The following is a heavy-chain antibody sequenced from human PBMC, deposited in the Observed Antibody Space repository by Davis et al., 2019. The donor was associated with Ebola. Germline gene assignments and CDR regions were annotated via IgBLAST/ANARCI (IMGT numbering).Heavy chain of an antibody. J-gene: IGHJ6*02. CDR2: ISSSGSTI. CDR3: ARDRLSASSRTYYYYYGMDV. V-gene: IGHV3-11*01. CDR1: GFTFSDYY. D-gene: IGHD6-13*01. Sequence: GESLKISCAASGFTFSDYYMSWIRQAPGKGLEWVSYISSSGSTIYYADSVKGRFTISRDNAKNSLYLQMNSLRAEDTAVYYCARDRLSASSRTYYYYYGMDVWGQGTTVTVSS.